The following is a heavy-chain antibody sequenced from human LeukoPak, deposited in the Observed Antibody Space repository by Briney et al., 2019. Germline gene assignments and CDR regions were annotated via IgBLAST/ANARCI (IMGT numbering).Heavy chain of an antibody. CDR1: GYTCTSNC. D-gene: IGHD5-24*01. CDR2: ISPSGGST. V-gene: IGHV1-46*03. CDR3: ARDNSVRDEAWWFNP. J-gene: IGHJ5*02. Sequence: ASVKLSCKAFGYTCTSNCIHWVRHAPAPGHERMAIISPSGGSTTYTQKFQGRVTLTRDMSTSTDYVELSSLRSEDTAVYYCARDNSVRDEAWWFNPWGQGTLVTVSS.